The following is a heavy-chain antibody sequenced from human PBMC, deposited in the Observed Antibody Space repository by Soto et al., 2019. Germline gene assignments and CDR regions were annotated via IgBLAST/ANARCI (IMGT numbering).Heavy chain of an antibody. V-gene: IGHV3-23*01. CDR2: ISGSGGST. D-gene: IGHD1-7*01. CDR3: AKNQERELPRGIGF. CDR1: GFTFSGYA. Sequence: GGSLRLSCAASGFTFSGYAMHWVRQAPGKGLEWVSAISGSGGSTYYADSVKGRFTISRDNSKNTLFLQMNSLRADDTAVYYCAKNQERELPRGIGFWGEGTLVTVAS. J-gene: IGHJ1*01.